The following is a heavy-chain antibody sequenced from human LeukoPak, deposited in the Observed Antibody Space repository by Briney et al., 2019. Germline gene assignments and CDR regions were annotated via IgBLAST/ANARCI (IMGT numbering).Heavy chain of an antibody. V-gene: IGHV4-39*01. CDR2: IYHYGSP. CDR1: GGSISMNNNY. Sequence: PSETLSLTCTVSGGSISMNNNYWVWIPQTPGKGLEWVGTIYHYGSPCDNPSLKNRVTLSVDTCQNHFSLHLRSVTAADTAVYDFARRARYYDSFDSWGQGTPVTV. CDR3: ARRARYYDSFDS. D-gene: IGHD3-22*01. J-gene: IGHJ4*02.